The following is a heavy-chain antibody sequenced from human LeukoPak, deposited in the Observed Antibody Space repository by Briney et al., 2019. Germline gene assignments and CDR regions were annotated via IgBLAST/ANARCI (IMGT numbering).Heavy chain of an antibody. D-gene: IGHD6-13*01. V-gene: IGHV3-11*06. CDR3: AREVAAAGALDY. CDR1: GFTFSDYY. CDR2: ISSSSSYT. J-gene: IGHJ4*02. Sequence: GGSLRLSCAASGFTFSDYYMSWIRQAPGKGLEWVSYISSSSSYTNYADSVKGRFTISRDNDKNSLYLQMNSLRAEDTAVYYCAREVAAAGALDYWGQGTLVTVSS.